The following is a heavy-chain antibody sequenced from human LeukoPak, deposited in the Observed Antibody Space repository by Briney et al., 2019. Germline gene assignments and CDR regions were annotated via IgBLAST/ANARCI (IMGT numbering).Heavy chain of an antibody. CDR3: ARVLRDCSGGNCYSGGLGYMDV. J-gene: IGHJ6*03. D-gene: IGHD2-15*01. CDR1: GFTFSDYN. CDR2: ISRSGSTK. V-gene: IGHV3-11*01. Sequence: PGGSLRLSCAASGFTFSDYNMRWIRQAPGKGLEWVSSISRSGSTKYYADSVKGRFTISRDNAKNSLFLQMNSLRADDTAVYYCARVLRDCSGGNCYSGGLGYMDVWGKGTTVTISS.